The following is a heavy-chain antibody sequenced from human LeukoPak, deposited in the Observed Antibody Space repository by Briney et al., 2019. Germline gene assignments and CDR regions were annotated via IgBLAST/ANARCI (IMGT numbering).Heavy chain of an antibody. CDR1: GYTFTGYY. Sequence: ASVKVSCKASGYTFTGYYMHWVRQAPGQGLEWTGIINPSDGSTSYAQKFQGRVTMTRDTSTSTVYMELSSLRSEDTAVYYCARDKNYYDSSGYYGDFDYWGQGTLVTVSS. V-gene: IGHV1-46*01. D-gene: IGHD3-22*01. CDR2: INPSDGST. J-gene: IGHJ4*02. CDR3: ARDKNYYDSSGYYGDFDY.